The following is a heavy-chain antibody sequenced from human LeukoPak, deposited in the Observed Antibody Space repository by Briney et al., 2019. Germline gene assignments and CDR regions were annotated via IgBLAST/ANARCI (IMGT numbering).Heavy chain of an antibody. Sequence: GGSLRLSCAASGFTFSSYWMHWVRQAPGQGLEWVSLISGDGVSTFFADSVKGRFSISRDNSKNSLFLEMSSLRTEDTAMYYCARESGKFDYWGQGTLVAVSS. CDR1: GFTFSSYW. J-gene: IGHJ4*02. V-gene: IGHV3-43*02. CDR2: ISGDGVST. CDR3: ARESGKFDY. D-gene: IGHD3-10*01.